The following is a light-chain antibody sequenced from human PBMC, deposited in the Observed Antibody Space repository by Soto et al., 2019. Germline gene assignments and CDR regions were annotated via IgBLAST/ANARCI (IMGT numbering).Light chain of an antibody. CDR3: TSYAGSINWV. CDR2: EVS. Sequence: QSALTQPPSASGSPGQSVTISCTGTSSDVGGYNYVSWYQQHPGKAPKLMIFEVSKRPSGVPDRFSGSKSGNTASLTVSGLHAEDEADYYCTSYAGSINWVFGGGTKVTVL. CDR1: SSDVGGYNY. J-gene: IGLJ3*02. V-gene: IGLV2-8*01.